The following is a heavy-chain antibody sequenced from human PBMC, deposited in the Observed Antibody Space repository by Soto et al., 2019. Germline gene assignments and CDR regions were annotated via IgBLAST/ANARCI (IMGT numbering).Heavy chain of an antibody. CDR3: ARGFDGSADY. J-gene: IGHJ4*02. D-gene: IGHD3-10*01. Sequence: ASLKVSCKASGYTFTKNAIQWMRQAPGQGLEWMGWINGGDADTKYSQNFQGRVTLTRDTPATTAYMELTSLRSEDTAVYYCARGFDGSADYWGQGTLVTVS. CDR2: INGGDADT. V-gene: IGHV1-3*01. CDR1: GYTFTKNA.